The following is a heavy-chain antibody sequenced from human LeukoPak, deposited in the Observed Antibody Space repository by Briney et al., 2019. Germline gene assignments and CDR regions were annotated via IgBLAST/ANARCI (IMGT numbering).Heavy chain of an antibody. CDR1: GYAFTSYD. CDR3: ARGLGRATMVRGVIIGY. Sequence: ASVKVSCKASGYAFTSYDINWVRQATGQGLEWKGCMNPNSGNTGYAQKFQGRVTMTRNTSISTACMELSSLRSEDTAVYYCARGLGRATMVRGVIIGYWGQGTLVTVSS. D-gene: IGHD3-10*01. J-gene: IGHJ4*02. V-gene: IGHV1-8*01. CDR2: MNPNSGNT.